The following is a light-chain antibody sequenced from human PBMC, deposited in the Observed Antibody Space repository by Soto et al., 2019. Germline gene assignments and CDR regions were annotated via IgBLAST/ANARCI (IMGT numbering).Light chain of an antibody. CDR3: TSYRSSSAGV. CDR1: SSDVGGYNY. Sequence: QSALTQPASVSGSPGQSVTISCTGTSSDVGGYNYVSWYQQHPGKAPKLMIYEVSNRPSGVSNRFSGSKSGNTASLTISGVQAEDEADYYCTSYRSSSAGVFGGGTKLTVL. J-gene: IGLJ3*02. CDR2: EVS. V-gene: IGLV2-14*01.